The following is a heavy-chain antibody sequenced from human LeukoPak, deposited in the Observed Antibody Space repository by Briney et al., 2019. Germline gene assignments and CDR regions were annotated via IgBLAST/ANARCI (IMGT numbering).Heavy chain of an antibody. CDR3: SINYYESNDYYIDY. CDR1: AFTLSNAW. J-gene: IGHJ4*02. CDR2: IKSKTAGGTT. V-gene: IGHV3-15*07. Sequence: GGSLRLSCAASAFTLSNAWMNWVRQAPGKGLEWVGRIKSKTAGGTTDYAAPVKGRFIISRDDSKNTLYLRMNSLKTEDTAVYYCSINYYESNDYYIDYWGQGTLVTVSS. D-gene: IGHD3-22*01.